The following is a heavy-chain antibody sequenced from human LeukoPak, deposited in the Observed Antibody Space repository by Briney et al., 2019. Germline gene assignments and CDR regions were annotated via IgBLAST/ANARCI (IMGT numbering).Heavy chain of an antibody. CDR2: INFNSGGT. D-gene: IGHD5-18*01. CDR3: ARGRIHSWSDAFDI. J-gene: IGHJ3*02. CDR1: GYTFIGHY. V-gene: IGHV1-2*02. Sequence: GASVKLSCKASGYTFIGHYMHWVRQAPGQGLEWMGWINFNSGGTKYAQKFQGSVIMTRDTSISTAYMELSRLKSDDTAVYYCARGRIHSWSDAFDIWGQGTTVTVSS.